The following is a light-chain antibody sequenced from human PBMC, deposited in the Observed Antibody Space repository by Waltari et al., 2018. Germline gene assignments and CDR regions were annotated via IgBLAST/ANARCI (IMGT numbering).Light chain of an antibody. CDR1: TSNIGRNS. CDR2: RDD. Sequence: QSVLTQPPSASGTPGQRVTIPCSGSTSNIGRNSVFWYQQLPGTAPRVFIYRDDQRPSGVPDRVSGSKSGTSASLAISGLRSEDEADYYCASWDDSLSGWVFGGGTKLSVL. V-gene: IGLV1-47*01. CDR3: ASWDDSLSGWV. J-gene: IGLJ3*02.